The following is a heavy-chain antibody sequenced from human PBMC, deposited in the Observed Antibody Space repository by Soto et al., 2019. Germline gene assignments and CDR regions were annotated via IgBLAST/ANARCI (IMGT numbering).Heavy chain of an antibody. Sequence: GGSLRLSCVASGFTFSNFAMHWVRQAPGKGLGWVAVISSDGSEKYYLDSVRDRFTISRDNSKNTLYLQMNNLRPEDTAMYYCANSWTTLTTGFDFWGQGALVTVSS. D-gene: IGHD4-17*01. J-gene: IGHJ4*02. CDR3: ANSWTTLTTGFDF. V-gene: IGHV3-30*18. CDR2: ISSDGSEK. CDR1: GFTFSNFA.